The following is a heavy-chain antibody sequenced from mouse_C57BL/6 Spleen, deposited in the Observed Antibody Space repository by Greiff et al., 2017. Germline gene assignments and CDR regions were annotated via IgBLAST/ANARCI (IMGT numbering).Heavy chain of an antibody. D-gene: IGHD2-14*01. Sequence: EVMLVESGGGLVKPGGSLKLSCAASGFTFSSYTMSWVRQTPEKRLAWVATISGGGGNTYYPDSVKGRFTISRDNAKNTLYLQMSSLRSEDTALYYCASSLGYYYFDYWGQGTTLTVSS. V-gene: IGHV5-9*01. CDR2: ISGGGGNT. CDR1: GFTFSSYT. CDR3: ASSLGYYYFDY. J-gene: IGHJ2*01.